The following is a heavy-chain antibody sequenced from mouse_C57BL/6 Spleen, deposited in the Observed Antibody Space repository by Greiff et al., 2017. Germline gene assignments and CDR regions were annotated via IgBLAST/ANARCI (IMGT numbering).Heavy chain of an antibody. J-gene: IGHJ1*03. V-gene: IGHV1-82*01. CDR1: GYAFSSSW. D-gene: IGHD1-1*01. CDR3: ARSHYYGSSWYFGV. CDR2: IYPGDGDT. Sequence: VQLQQSGPELVKPGASVKISCKASGYAFSSSWMNWVKQRPGKGLEWIGRIYPGDGDTNYNGKFRGKATLSADKASSTAYMQLSSLTSEDSAVYFCARSHYYGSSWYFGVRGTGTTVTVSS.